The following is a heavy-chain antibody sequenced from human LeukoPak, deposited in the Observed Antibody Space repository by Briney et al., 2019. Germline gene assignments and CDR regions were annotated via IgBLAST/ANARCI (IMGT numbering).Heavy chain of an antibody. CDR2: IRTDGDT. V-gene: IGHV3-74*01. CDR3: ARDARVGDPFDY. Sequence: GGSLRLSCAASGFTFGSCAMSWVRQTPGKGLVWVSRIRTDGDTSYADSVRGRFTISRDNSKNTLYLQMNSLRAEDTAVYYCARDARVGDPFDYWGQGTLVTVSS. J-gene: IGHJ4*02. D-gene: IGHD4-17*01. CDR1: GFTFGSCA.